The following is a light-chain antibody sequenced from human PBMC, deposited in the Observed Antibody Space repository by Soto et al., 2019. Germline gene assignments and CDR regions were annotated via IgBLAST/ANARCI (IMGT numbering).Light chain of an antibody. Sequence: EIVLTQSPGTLSLSPGERATLSCRASQSVDSTYLAWYQQKPDQSPRLLIYATSTRAAGILDRFSGSGSGTDFTLTISRLEPDDVAVYYCQQYDTSPPMYTFGQGTKVEIK. J-gene: IGKJ2*01. CDR1: QSVDSTY. CDR2: ATS. CDR3: QQYDTSPPMYT. V-gene: IGKV3-20*01.